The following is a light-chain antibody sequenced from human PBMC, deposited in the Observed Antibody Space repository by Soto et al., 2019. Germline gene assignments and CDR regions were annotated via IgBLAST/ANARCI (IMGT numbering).Light chain of an antibody. J-gene: IGLJ3*02. CDR1: SSDIGAYNY. CDR3: NSYTSGSTWV. Sequence: QSVLTQPASVSGSPGQSITISCTGTSSDIGAYNYVSWFQHHPGKVPKLIIYDVTSRPSGVSDRFSGSKSGSTASLTISGLQADDEGDYYCNSYTSGSTWVFGGGTKLTVL. CDR2: DVT. V-gene: IGLV2-14*03.